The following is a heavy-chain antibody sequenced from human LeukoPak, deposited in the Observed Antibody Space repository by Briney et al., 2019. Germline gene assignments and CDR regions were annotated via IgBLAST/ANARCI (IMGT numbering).Heavy chain of an antibody. D-gene: IGHD5-18*01. CDR3: ARDLGGYSYGSLDV. CDR2: IYYSGST. CDR1: GGSISSYY. J-gene: IGHJ6*02. V-gene: IGHV4-59*08. Sequence: PSETLSLTCTVSGGSISSYYWSWIRQPPGKGLEWIGYIYYSGSTNYNPSLKSRVTISVDTSKNQFSLKLSSVAAADTAVYYCARDLGGYSYGSLDVWGQGTTVTVPS.